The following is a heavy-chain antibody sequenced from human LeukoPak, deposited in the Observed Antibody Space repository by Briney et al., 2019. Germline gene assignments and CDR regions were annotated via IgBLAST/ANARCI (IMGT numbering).Heavy chain of an antibody. V-gene: IGHV3-23*01. CDR2: ISNSGYNT. Sequence: GGSLRLSCAASGFTFSSYAMSWVRQAPGKGLEWVSAISNSGYNTYYADSVKGRFTISRDNSKNTLHLQMNSLRAEDTAVYYCAKDVSRTTVSDAFGIWGQGTMVTVSS. J-gene: IGHJ3*02. D-gene: IGHD4-17*01. CDR3: AKDVSRTTVSDAFGI. CDR1: GFTFSSYA.